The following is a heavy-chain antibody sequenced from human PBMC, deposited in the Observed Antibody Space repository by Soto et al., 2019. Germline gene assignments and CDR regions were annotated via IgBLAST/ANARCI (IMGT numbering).Heavy chain of an antibody. D-gene: IGHD3-9*01. CDR2: ISSNRGST. CDR3: ARVRAYYDIYDY. V-gene: IGHV3-64*01. CDR1: GFSLSDYA. J-gene: IGHJ4*02. Sequence: PGGSLRLSCVASGFSLSDYAVNWVRQAPGKGLECVSVISSNRGSTYYANSVKGRFTISRDNSKNTLYLQMGSLRAEDMAVYYCARVRAYYDIYDYWGQGTLVTVSS.